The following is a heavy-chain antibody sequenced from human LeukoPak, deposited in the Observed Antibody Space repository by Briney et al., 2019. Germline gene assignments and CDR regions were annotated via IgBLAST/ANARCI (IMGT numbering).Heavy chain of an antibody. V-gene: IGHV3-74*03. CDR1: GFTFSSYW. CDR3: GRWSYGMDV. Sequence: PGGSLRLSCVASGFTFSSYWMHWVRQAPGKGLVWVSGLNSDGSFATYADSVKGRFTISRDNAKNTLNLQMTSLRAGDTAVYHCGRWSYGMDVWGQGTTVTVSS. D-gene: IGHD2-15*01. CDR2: LNSDGSFA. J-gene: IGHJ6*02.